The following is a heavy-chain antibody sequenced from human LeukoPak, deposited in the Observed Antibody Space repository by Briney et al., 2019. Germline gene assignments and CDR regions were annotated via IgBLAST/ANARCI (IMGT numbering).Heavy chain of an antibody. D-gene: IGHD6-13*01. CDR2: VNFSGTT. CDR3: ARHSMIAAAGDLGGY. V-gene: IGHV4-39*01. J-gene: IGHJ4*02. Sequence: SETLSLTCAVSGGSMTDRRYSWVWIRQSPGKGLEWIGSVNFSGTTYYNPSLKSRVTISVDTSKNQFSLKLSSVTAADTAVYYCARHSMIAAAGDLGGYWGQGTLVTVSS. CDR1: GGSMTDRRYS.